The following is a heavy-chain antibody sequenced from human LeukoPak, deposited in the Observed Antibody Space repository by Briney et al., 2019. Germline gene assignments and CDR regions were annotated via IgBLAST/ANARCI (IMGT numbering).Heavy chain of an antibody. V-gene: IGHV3-15*01. D-gene: IGHD7-27*01. CDR2: IKSKIDGGTT. J-gene: IGHJ4*02. Sequence: GGSRRLSSAASGFTFSDAWTSWVRQTPGKGLEWVGHIKSKIDGGTTDYAAPAKGRFTISRDDSKNTLYLQMDSLKTEDTAVYYCATEFWGSYNYWGQGTLVTVSS. CDR3: ATEFWGSYNY. CDR1: GFTFSDAW.